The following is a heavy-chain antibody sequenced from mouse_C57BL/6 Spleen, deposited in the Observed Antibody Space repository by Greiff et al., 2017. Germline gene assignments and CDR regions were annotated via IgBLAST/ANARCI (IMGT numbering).Heavy chain of an antibody. D-gene: IGHD4-1*01. Sequence: QVQLQQSGAELVRPGTSVKVSCKASGYAFTNYLIEWVKQRPGQGLEWIGVINPGSGGTNYNEKFKGKATLTADKSSSTAYMQLSSLTSEDSAVYFCAREVGTGNDWGQGTTLTVSS. CDR3: AREVGTGND. CDR1: GYAFTNYL. V-gene: IGHV1-54*01. J-gene: IGHJ2*01. CDR2: INPGSGGT.